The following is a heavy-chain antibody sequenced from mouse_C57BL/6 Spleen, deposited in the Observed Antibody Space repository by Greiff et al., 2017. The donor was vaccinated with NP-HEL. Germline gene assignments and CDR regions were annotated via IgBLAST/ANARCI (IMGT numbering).Heavy chain of an antibody. J-gene: IGHJ1*01. CDR3: TRGHYGDDDGDGYFAD. Sequence: EVQVVESGEGLVKPGGSLKLSCAASGFTFSSYAMSWVRQTPEKRLEWVAYISSGGDYIYYADTVKGRFTISRDNARNTLYLQMSSLKSEDTAMYYGTRGHYGDDDGDGYFADWGQGTTVTVSS. V-gene: IGHV5-9-1*02. D-gene: IGHD2-2*01. CDR1: GFTFSSYA. CDR2: ISSGGDYI.